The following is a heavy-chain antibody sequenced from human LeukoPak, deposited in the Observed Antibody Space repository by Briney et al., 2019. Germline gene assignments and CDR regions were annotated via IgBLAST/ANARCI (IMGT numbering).Heavy chain of an antibody. D-gene: IGHD3-10*01. CDR2: IKQDGSEK. V-gene: IGHV3-7*01. J-gene: IGHJ3*01. CDR3: AREDYYGSGNYVAWGGAFDV. Sequence: GGSLRLSCEASGFSFSSYWMTWVRRAPRKGLEWVANIKQDGSEKYYVDSVKGRFTISRDNAKISVFLQMNSLRAEDTAVYYCAREDYYGSGNYVAWGGAFDVWGRGTTVTVSS. CDR1: GFSFSSYW.